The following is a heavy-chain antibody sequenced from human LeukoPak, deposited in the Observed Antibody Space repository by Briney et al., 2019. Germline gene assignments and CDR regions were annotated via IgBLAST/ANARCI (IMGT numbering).Heavy chain of an antibody. V-gene: IGHV3-23*01. CDR3: ARLSGGSCAYFDY. CDR1: GFTFSSSA. D-gene: IGHD2-15*01. J-gene: IGHJ4*02. Sequence: GGSLRLSCAASGFTFSSSAMSWVRQAPGRGLEWVSGISVGGGNTYYADSVKGRFTISRDNSKNMLYLQMNSLRGEDTAIYYCARLSGGSCAYFDYWGQGTLVTVSS. CDR2: ISVGGGNT.